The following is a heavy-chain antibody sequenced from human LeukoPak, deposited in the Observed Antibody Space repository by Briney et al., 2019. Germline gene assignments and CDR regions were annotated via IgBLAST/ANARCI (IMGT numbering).Heavy chain of an antibody. J-gene: IGHJ4*02. D-gene: IGHD6-19*01. V-gene: IGHV3-7*01. CDR3: ARESLVAGLIDY. Sequence: GGSLRLSCAASGFTFSSYWMSWVRQAPGKGLEWVANIKQDGSEKFYVDSLKGRFTISRDNAKNSLYMQMNSLRAEDTAVYYCARESLVAGLIDYWGQGNLVTVSS. CDR2: IKQDGSEK. CDR1: GFTFSSYW.